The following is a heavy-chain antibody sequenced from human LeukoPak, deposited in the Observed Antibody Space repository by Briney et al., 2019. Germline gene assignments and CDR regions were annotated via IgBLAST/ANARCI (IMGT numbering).Heavy chain of an antibody. Sequence: GGSLRLSCAASGFTFSSYEMNWVRQAPGKGLEGVSYIRSSGSTIYYADSVNGRFTISRDNAKNSMYLQMNSLRAEDTAVYYCARGRGPYYYYYYYMDVWGKGTTVTVSS. CDR1: GFTFSSYE. J-gene: IGHJ6*03. V-gene: IGHV3-48*03. D-gene: IGHD5-24*01. CDR2: IRSSGSTI. CDR3: ARGRGPYYYYYYYMDV.